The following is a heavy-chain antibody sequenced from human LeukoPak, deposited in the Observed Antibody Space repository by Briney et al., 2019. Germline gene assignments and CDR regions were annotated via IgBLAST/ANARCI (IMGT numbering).Heavy chain of an antibody. D-gene: IGHD2-8*01. CDR1: GFTVSSNY. Sequence: GGSLRLSCAASGFTVSSNYMGWVRQAPGKGLEWVSVIYSGGSTYYADSVKGRFTISRDNAKNSLYLQMNSLRAEDTAVYYCARAGSKWYYYMDVWGKGTTVTVSS. V-gene: IGHV3-66*01. J-gene: IGHJ6*03. CDR3: ARAGSKWYYYMDV. CDR2: IYSGGST.